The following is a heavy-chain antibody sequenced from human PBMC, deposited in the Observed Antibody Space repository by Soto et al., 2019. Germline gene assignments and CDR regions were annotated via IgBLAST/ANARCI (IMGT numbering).Heavy chain of an antibody. V-gene: IGHV4-39*02. CDR3: ARGPPIVMGTTIVPRNYYFDY. Sequence: PSETLSLTWTVSGGSIRTGDDYGGWIRQTPGRVLEWIGSVYYTSTTYYTPSLQGRVTMSADTSKNTFFLELRSVTAADTAVYYCARGPPIVMGTTIVPRNYYFDYWGQGTLFIVSS. CDR1: GGSIRTGDDY. D-gene: IGHD2-21*02. J-gene: IGHJ4*02. CDR2: VYYTSTT.